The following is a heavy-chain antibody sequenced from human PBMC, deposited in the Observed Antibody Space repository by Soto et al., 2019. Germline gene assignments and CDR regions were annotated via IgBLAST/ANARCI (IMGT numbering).Heavy chain of an antibody. J-gene: IGHJ4*02. CDR3: TTLVGATYYFDY. Sequence: PGGSLRLSCAASGFTFSNAWMSWVRQAPGKGLEWVGRIKSKTDGGTTDYAAPVKGRFTISRDDSKNTLYLQMNSLKTEDTAVYYCTTLVGATYYFDYWGQGTLVTVSS. CDR2: IKSKTDGGTT. V-gene: IGHV3-15*01. CDR1: GFTFSNAW. D-gene: IGHD1-26*01.